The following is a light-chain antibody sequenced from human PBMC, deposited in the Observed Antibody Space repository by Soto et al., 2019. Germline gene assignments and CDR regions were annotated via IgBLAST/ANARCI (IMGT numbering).Light chain of an antibody. Sequence: QSALTQPPSASGSPGQSVTISCTGTSSDVGNYNYVSWYQQHPGKAPKLVIYEFNKRPSGVPDRFSGSKSGNTASLTVSGRQAEDEADYFCSAYAGSNDFVVFGGGTKLTVL. CDR3: SAYAGSNDFVV. J-gene: IGLJ2*01. V-gene: IGLV2-8*01. CDR2: EFN. CDR1: SSDVGNYNY.